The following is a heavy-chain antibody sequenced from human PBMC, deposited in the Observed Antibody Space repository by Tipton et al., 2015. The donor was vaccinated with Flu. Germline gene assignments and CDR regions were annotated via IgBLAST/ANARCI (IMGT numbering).Heavy chain of an antibody. CDR2: ITAIFGTS. V-gene: IGHV1-69*06. J-gene: IGHJ6*03. CDR3: ACGPTYYSSYMDV. CDR1: GVIFNSYA. Sequence: QSGAEVKKPGSSVKVSCKASGVIFNSYAINWVRQAPGQGLEWMGGITAIFGTSNYAQKFQGRVTITADKSTSAAYMELSSLKSEDTAVYYCACGPTYYSSYMDVWGKGTTVTVSS.